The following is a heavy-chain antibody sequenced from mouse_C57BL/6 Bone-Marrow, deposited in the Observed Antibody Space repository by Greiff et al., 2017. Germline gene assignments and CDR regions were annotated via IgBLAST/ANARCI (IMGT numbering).Heavy chain of an antibody. D-gene: IGHD2-5*01. J-gene: IGHJ3*01. CDR1: GYAFTNYL. CDR2: INPGSGGT. V-gene: IGHV1-54*01. CDR3: ATSYYSNYGVFFAY. Sequence: QVHVKQSGAELVRPGTSVKVSCKASGYAFTNYLIEWVKQRPGQGLEWIGVINPGSGGTNYNEKFKGKATLTADKSSSTAYMQLSSLTSEDSAVYFCATSYYSNYGVFFAYWGQGTLVTVSA.